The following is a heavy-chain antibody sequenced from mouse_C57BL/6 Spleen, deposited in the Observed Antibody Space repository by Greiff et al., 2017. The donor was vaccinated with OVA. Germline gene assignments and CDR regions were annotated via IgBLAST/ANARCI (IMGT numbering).Heavy chain of an antibody. Sequence: QVQLQQSGAELAKPGASVKLSCKASGYTFTSYWMHWVKQRPGQGLEWIGYINPSSGYTKYNQKFKDKATLTADKSSSTAYMQRSSLTYEDSAVNYCASSGYVGLNYFDYWGQGTTLTVSS. CDR1: GYTFTSYW. J-gene: IGHJ2*01. CDR3: ASSGYVGLNYFDY. V-gene: IGHV1-7*01. D-gene: IGHD3-2*02. CDR2: INPSSGYT.